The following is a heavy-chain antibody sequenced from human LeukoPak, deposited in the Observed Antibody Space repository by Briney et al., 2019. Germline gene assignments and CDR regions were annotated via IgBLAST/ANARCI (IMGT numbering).Heavy chain of an antibody. CDR1: GFTFSSYS. V-gene: IGHV3-21*04. J-gene: IGHJ6*02. CDR3: AKENGLDDFWSGYLKTVYYYYGMDV. Sequence: GGSLRLSCAASGFTFSSYSMNWVRQAPGKGLEWVSSISSSSSYIYYADSVKGRFTISRDNAKNSLYLQMNSLRAEDTAVYYCAKENGLDDFWSGYLKTVYYYYGMDVWGQGTTVTVSS. D-gene: IGHD3-3*01. CDR2: ISSSSSYI.